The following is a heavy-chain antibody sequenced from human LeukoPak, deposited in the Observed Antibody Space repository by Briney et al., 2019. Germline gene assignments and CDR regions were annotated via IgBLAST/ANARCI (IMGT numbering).Heavy chain of an antibody. V-gene: IGHV3-23*01. J-gene: IGHJ4*02. CDR3: AKDKGYSSSWGDFDY. D-gene: IGHD6-13*01. Sequence: GGSLRLSCAASGFTFSSYAMSWVRQAPGKGLEWVSAISGSGGSTYYADSVKGRFTISRDNSKNTLYLQMNSLRAEDTAVYYCAKDKGYSSSWGDFDYWGQGTLVTVSS. CDR1: GFTFSSYA. CDR2: ISGSGGST.